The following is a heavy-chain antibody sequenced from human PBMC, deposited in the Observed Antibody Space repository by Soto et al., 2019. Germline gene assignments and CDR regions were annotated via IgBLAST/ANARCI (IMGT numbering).Heavy chain of an antibody. CDR1: GYTFTSYY. J-gene: IGHJ4*02. V-gene: IGHV1-46*03. CDR3: ARDVVVVAATPYYFDY. Sequence: ASVEVSCKASGYTFTSYYMHWVRQAPGQGLEWMGIINPSGGSTSYAQKFQGRVTMTRDTSTSTVYMELSSLRSEDTAVYYCARDVVVVAATPYYFDYWGQGTLVTVSS. CDR2: INPSGGST. D-gene: IGHD2-15*01.